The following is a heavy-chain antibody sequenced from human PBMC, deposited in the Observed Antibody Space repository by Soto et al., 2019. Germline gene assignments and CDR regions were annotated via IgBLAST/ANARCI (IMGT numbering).Heavy chain of an antibody. CDR3: ARESGGATATLDYYYFYMDV. Sequence: QVQLVQSGAEVRKPGASVTVSCRSSGDSFNYYYIHWVRQAPGQGFEWMGWINPNGGVTKYAQKFAGWVSMTRNTSTRTVYMQLSRLRSDDTAVYYCARESGGATATLDYYYFYMDVWGTGTTVTVSS. J-gene: IGHJ6*03. CDR1: GDSFNYYY. CDR2: INPNGGVT. V-gene: IGHV1-2*04. D-gene: IGHD5-12*01.